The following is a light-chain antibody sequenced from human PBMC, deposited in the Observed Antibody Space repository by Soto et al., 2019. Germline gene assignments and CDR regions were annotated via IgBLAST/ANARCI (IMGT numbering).Light chain of an antibody. Sequence: EIMMTQSPDTLSVSPGESATLSCRASQSVTTNLAWYQHKPGQAPRLLISGASTRATGLPARFSGSGSGTDFTLTISSLQSEDFAVYYCQQYYVWPRTFGQGTKVDIK. J-gene: IGKJ1*01. V-gene: IGKV3-15*01. CDR1: QSVTTN. CDR3: QQYYVWPRT. CDR2: GAS.